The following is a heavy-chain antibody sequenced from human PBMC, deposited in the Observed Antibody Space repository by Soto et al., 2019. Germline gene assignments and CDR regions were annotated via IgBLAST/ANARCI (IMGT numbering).Heavy chain of an antibody. J-gene: IGHJ4*02. V-gene: IGHV3-30-3*01. CDR1: GFTFSSYA. CDR2: ISYDGSNK. D-gene: IGHD1-26*01. Sequence: VQLVESGGGVVQPGRSLRLSCAASGFTFSSYAMHWVRQAPGKGLEWVAVISYDGSNKYYADSVKGRFTISRDNSKNTLNLQMNSLRAEDTAVYYCARDSRGWELPTGPFYWGQGTLVPVSS. CDR3: ARDSRGWELPTGPFY.